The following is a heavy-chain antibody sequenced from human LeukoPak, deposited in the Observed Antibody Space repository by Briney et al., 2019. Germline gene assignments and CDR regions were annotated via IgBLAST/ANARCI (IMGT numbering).Heavy chain of an antibody. D-gene: IGHD2-15*01. CDR3: VSQEVVPH. CDR1: GFSFTNYC. J-gene: IGHJ4*02. CDR2: VKEDGTTK. V-gene: IGHV3-7*01. Sequence: GGSLRLSCAASGFSFTNYCMSWVPQAPGKGLEWVANVKEDGTTKQYVDSVKGRFTISRDNAKNSLYLQMDSMRAEVTAVYYCVSQEVVPHWGQGTLVSVSS.